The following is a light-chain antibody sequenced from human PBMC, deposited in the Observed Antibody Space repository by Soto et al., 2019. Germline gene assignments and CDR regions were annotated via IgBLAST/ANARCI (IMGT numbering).Light chain of an antibody. J-gene: IGKJ5*01. CDR3: QHYGSPIT. Sequence: EIVLTQSTDTLSFSPGEIATLSCRASQRVSTTHLAWYQQKRGQAPRLLIYGASKRATGIPDRFSGSGSGTDFTLTISRLEPEDFAVYYCQHYGSPITFGQGTRLENK. CDR2: GAS. CDR1: QRVSTTH. V-gene: IGKV3-20*01.